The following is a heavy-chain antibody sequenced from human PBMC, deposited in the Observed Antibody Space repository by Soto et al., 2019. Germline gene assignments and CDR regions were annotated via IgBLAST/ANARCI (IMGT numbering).Heavy chain of an antibody. J-gene: IGHJ6*02. CDR1: GFTFSSYA. CDR3: AKDSAEAAAGFYYYYGMDV. Sequence: GGSLRLSCAASGFTFSSYAMSWVRQAPGKGLEWVSAISGSGGSTYYADSVKGRFTISRDNSKNTLYLQMNSLRAEDTAVYYCAKDSAEAAAGFYYYYGMDVWGQGTTVTVSS. CDR2: ISGSGGST. V-gene: IGHV3-23*01. D-gene: IGHD6-13*01.